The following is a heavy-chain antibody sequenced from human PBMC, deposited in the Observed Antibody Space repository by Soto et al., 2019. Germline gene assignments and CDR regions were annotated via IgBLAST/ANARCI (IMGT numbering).Heavy chain of an antibody. CDR1: GGSISSGGYY. CDR3: ARSELGSGTFDY. Sequence: SETLSLTCTVSGGSISSGGYYWSWIRQHPGKGLEWIGYIYYSGSAYYNPSLKSRVTISVDTSKNQFSLKLSSVTAADTAVYYCARSELGSGTFDYWGQGTLVTVSS. D-gene: IGHD2-15*01. CDR2: IYYSGSA. V-gene: IGHV4-31*03. J-gene: IGHJ4*02.